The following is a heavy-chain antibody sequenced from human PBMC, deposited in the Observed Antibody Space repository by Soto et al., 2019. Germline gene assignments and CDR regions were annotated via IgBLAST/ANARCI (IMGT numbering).Heavy chain of an antibody. J-gene: IGHJ4*02. Sequence: SSETLSLTCAVYGGSFSGYYWSWIRQPPGKGLEWIGEINHSGSTNYNPSLKSRVTISVDTSKNQFSLKLSSVTAADTAVYYCARRGYYPKTFDYWGQGALVTVSS. CDR2: INHSGST. D-gene: IGHD3-22*01. CDR1: GGSFSGYY. CDR3: ARRGYYPKTFDY. V-gene: IGHV4-34*01.